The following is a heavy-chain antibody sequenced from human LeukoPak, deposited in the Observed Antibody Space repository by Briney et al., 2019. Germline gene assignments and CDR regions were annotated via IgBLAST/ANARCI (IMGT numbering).Heavy chain of an antibody. D-gene: IGHD5-18*01. CDR1: GFTFSSYG. V-gene: IGHV3-30*02. J-gene: IGHJ4*02. CDR2: IRYDGSNK. CDR3: AKDHLGYSYGYDFDY. Sequence: GGSLRLSCAASGFTFSSYGMHWVRQAPGKGLEWVAFIRYDGSNKYYADSVKGRFTISRDNSKNTLYLQMNSLRAEDTAVYYCAKDHLGYSYGYDFDYWGQGTRVTVSS.